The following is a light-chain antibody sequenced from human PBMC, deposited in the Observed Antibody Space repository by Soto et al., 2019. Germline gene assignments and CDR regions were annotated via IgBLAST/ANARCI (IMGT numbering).Light chain of an antibody. Sequence: QSALTQPAPVSGSPGQSITISCTGTSSDVGGYNYVSWYQHHPGKAPKLMVYDVSNRPSGVSSRFSGSKSGSTASLTISGLQPEDEADYYCSSYTRSSTLAFGTGTKVTVL. CDR2: DVS. CDR3: SSYTRSSTLA. V-gene: IGLV2-14*03. J-gene: IGLJ1*01. CDR1: SSDVGGYNY.